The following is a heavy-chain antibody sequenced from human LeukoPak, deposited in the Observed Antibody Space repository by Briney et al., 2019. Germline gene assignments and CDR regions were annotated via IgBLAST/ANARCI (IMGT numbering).Heavy chain of an antibody. Sequence: PSETLSLTCTVSGYSISSGYYWGWIRQPPGKGLEWIGSIYHSGSTYYNPSLKSRVTISVDTSKNQFSLKLSSVTAADTAVYYCARVSGATVSYFDYWGQGTLVTVSS. V-gene: IGHV4-38-2*02. CDR3: ARVSGATVSYFDY. J-gene: IGHJ4*02. CDR1: GYSISSGYY. D-gene: IGHD4-17*01. CDR2: IYHSGST.